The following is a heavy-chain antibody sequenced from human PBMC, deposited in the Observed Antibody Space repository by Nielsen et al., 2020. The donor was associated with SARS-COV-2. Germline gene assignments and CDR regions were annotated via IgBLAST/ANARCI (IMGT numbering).Heavy chain of an antibody. V-gene: IGHV4-61*01. CDR1: GGSVSSGIYY. Sequence: SETLSLTCTVSGGSVSSGIYYWSWIRQPPGKGLEWVGYISYSGSTNYNPSLKSRVTISVDTSKSQFSLQLSSVSAADTAVYYCARGGRGYSYGFDYWGQGTLVTVSS. J-gene: IGHJ4*02. CDR2: ISYSGST. D-gene: IGHD5-18*01. CDR3: ARGGRGYSYGFDY.